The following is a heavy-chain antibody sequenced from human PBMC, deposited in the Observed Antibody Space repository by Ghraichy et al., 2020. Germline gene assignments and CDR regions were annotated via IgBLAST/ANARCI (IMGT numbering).Heavy chain of an antibody. J-gene: IGHJ6*02. CDR2: IYYSGST. CDR1: GGSISSYY. V-gene: IGHV4-59*01. CDR3: ARGGVLNLSSGWDYYYYGMDV. D-gene: IGHD6-19*01. Sequence: SETLSLTCTVSGGSISSYYWSWIRQPPGKGLEWIGYIYYSGSTNYNPSLKSRVTISVDTSKNQFSLKLSSVTAADTAVYYCARGGVLNLSSGWDYYYYGMDVWGQGTTVTVSS.